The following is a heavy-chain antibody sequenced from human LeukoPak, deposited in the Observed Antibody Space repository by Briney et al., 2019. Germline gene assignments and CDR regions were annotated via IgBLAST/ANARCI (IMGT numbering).Heavy chain of an antibody. V-gene: IGHV3-23*01. D-gene: IGHD6-6*01. CDR3: AKDPYSSSTFDWFDP. CDR1: GFTFTRYA. CDR2: ITGRGQGS. Sequence: GGSLRLSCAASGFTFTRYAMSWVPQAPGKGLERVSGITGRGQGSYYADSVKGRFTISRDNSKNTLYLEMKSLRAEDTAVYYCAKDPYSSSTFDWFDPWGQGTLVIVSS. J-gene: IGHJ5*02.